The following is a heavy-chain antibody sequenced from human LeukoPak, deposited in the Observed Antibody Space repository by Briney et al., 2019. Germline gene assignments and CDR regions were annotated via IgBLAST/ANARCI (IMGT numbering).Heavy chain of an antibody. D-gene: IGHD5-18*01. J-gene: IGHJ4*02. CDR1: GFTFSSYS. CDR2: ISTSSSYI. Sequence: GGSLRLSCAASGFTFSSYSMNWVRQAPGKGLEWVSSISTSSSYIYSADSVKGRFTISRDNAKNSLYLQMNSLRAEDTAVYYCARGYLGYSYGDYWGQGTLVTVSS. CDR3: ARGYLGYSYGDY. V-gene: IGHV3-21*01.